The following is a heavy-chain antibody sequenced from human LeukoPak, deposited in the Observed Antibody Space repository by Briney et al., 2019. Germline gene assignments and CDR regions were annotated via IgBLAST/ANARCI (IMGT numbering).Heavy chain of an antibody. D-gene: IGHD2-8*01. CDR1: GYTFTSYG. J-gene: IGHJ4*02. CDR2: ISAYNGNT. CDR3: ARSYCTNGVCYPLDY. V-gene: IGHV1-18*01. Sequence: ASVKVSCKASGYTFTSYGISWVRQAPGQGLEWMGWISAYNGNTNYAQKLQGRVTMTTDTSTSTAYMELRSLGSDDTAVYYCARSYCTNGVCYPLDYWGQGTLVTVSS.